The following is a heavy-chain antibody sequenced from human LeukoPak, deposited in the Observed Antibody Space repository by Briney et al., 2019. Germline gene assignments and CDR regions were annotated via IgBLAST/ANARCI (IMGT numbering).Heavy chain of an antibody. V-gene: IGHV1-69*13. D-gene: IGHD1-26*01. CDR3: ARDLSPKVGATHH. CDR1: GGTFSSYA. Sequence: ASVKVSCKASGGTFSSYAISWVRQAPGQGLEWMGGIIPIFGTANYAQKFQGRVTITADESTSTAYMELSSLRSEDTAVYYCARDLSPKVGATHHWGQGTLVTVSS. J-gene: IGHJ4*02. CDR2: IIPIFGTA.